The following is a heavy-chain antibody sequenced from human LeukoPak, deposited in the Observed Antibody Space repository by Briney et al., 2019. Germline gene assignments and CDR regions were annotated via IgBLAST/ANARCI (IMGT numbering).Heavy chain of an antibody. Sequence: GVTLRLSCAASGFTLSSYGISWVRQAPGKGLEWVSPISCSGGSTYYADSVKGRFTISRDNSKNTLYLQKNSLRAEHTAVYYCAKDVFLTGYYLSHYYYCYMDVWGKGTTVTISS. J-gene: IGHJ6*03. D-gene: IGHD3-9*01. CDR3: AKDVFLTGYYLSHYYYCYMDV. V-gene: IGHV3-23*01. CDR1: GFTLSSYG. CDR2: ISCSGGST.